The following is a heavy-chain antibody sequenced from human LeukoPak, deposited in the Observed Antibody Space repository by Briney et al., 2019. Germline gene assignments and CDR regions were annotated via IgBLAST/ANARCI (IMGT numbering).Heavy chain of an antibody. CDR3: AKDPPPYYDFWSGQYYFDY. D-gene: IGHD3-3*01. CDR2: INWNGGST. CDR1: GFTFDDYG. V-gene: IGHV3-20*04. J-gene: IGHJ4*02. Sequence: GGSLRLSCAASGFTFDDYGMSWVRQAPGKGLEWVSGINWNGGSTGYADSVKGRFTISRDNSKNTLYLQMNSLRAEDTAVYYCAKDPPPYYDFWSGQYYFDYWGQGTLVTVSS.